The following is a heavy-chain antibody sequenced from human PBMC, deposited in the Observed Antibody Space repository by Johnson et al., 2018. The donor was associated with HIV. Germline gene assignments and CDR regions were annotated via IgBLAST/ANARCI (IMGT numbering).Heavy chain of an antibody. Sequence: QVQLVESGGGVVQPGRSLRLSCAASGFTFSSYGMHWVRQAPGKGLEWVAVISYDGSNKYYADSVKGRFTISRDNSKNTLYLQMNSLRAEDTAVYYCAKDLFYGSGSWGACDIWGQGTMVTVSS. CDR2: ISYDGSNK. CDR1: GFTFSSYG. J-gene: IGHJ3*02. D-gene: IGHD3-10*01. CDR3: AKDLFYGSGSWGACDI. V-gene: IGHV3-30*18.